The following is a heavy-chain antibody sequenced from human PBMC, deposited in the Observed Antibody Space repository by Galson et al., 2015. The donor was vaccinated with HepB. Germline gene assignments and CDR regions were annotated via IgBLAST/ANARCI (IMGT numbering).Heavy chain of an antibody. CDR1: GGTFSSYA. CDR2: IIPIFGTA. J-gene: IGHJ4*02. Sequence: SVKVSCKASGGTFSSYAISWVRQAPGQGLEWMGGIIPIFGTANYAQKFQGRVTITADESTSTAYMELSSLRSEDTAVYYCAREWDPSSGWYDYWGQGTLVTVSS. V-gene: IGHV1-69*13. CDR3: AREWDPSSGWYDY. D-gene: IGHD6-19*01.